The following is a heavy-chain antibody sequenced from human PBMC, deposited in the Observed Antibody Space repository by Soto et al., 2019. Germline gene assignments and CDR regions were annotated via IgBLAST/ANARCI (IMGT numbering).Heavy chain of an antibody. Sequence: QVQLQESGPGLVKPSQTLSLTCTVSGGSISSGGYYWSWIRQHPEKGLEWIGYIYYSGSTYYNPSLKSRVTISVDTSKNQFSLKLSSVTAADTAVYYCARDLGDKSNYYDSSGYAFDIWGQGTMVTVSS. J-gene: IGHJ3*02. D-gene: IGHD3-22*01. CDR3: ARDLGDKSNYYDSSGYAFDI. CDR2: IYYSGST. V-gene: IGHV4-31*03. CDR1: GGSISSGGYY.